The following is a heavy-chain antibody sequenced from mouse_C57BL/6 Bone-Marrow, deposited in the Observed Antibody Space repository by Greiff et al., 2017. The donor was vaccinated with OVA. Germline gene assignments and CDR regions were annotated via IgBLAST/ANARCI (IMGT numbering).Heavy chain of an antibody. CDR1: GYTFTNYW. Sequence: VQLVESGAELVRPGTSVKMSCKASGYTFTNYWIGWAKQRPGHGLEWIGDIYPGGGYTNYNEKFKGKATLTADKSSSTAYMQFSSLTSEDSAIYYCARRWLRRGYFDYWGQGTTLTVSS. CDR3: ARRWLRRGYFDY. V-gene: IGHV1-63*01. CDR2: IYPGGGYT. J-gene: IGHJ2*01. D-gene: IGHD2-2*01.